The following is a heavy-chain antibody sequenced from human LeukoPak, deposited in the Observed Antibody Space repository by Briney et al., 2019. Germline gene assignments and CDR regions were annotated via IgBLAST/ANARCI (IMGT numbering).Heavy chain of an antibody. V-gene: IGHV4-39*01. CDR3: ARVNTQGVPSP. Sequence: KASETLSLTCTVSGGSIRSSDYYWGWIRQPPGKGLEWIASIYYSGTTHYNPSHQSRVTMSVDTSKNQFSLRLSSVTTADTAVYYCARVNTQGVPSPWGQGILVTVSS. CDR2: IYYSGTT. J-gene: IGHJ5*02. D-gene: IGHD2-15*01. CDR1: GGSIRSSDYY.